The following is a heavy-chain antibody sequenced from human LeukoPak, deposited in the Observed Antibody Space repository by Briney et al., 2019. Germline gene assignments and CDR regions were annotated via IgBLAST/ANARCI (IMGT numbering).Heavy chain of an antibody. V-gene: IGHV3-23*01. CDR3: AKAKNYYVSSSYAFDN. J-gene: IGHJ3*02. Sequence: GGSLRLSCAASGFTFSSYAMSWVRQAPGKGLEWVSAISGSGGSTYYADSVKGRFTISRDNSKNTLYLQMNSLRAEDTAVYYFAKAKNYYVSSSYAFDNWGQGTMVIVSS. CDR2: ISGSGGST. D-gene: IGHD3-22*01. CDR1: GFTFSSYA.